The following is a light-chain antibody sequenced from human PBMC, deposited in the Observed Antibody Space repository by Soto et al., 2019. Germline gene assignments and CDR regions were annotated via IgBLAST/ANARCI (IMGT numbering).Light chain of an antibody. J-gene: IGKJ1*01. Sequence: EIVMTQSPATLSVSPGERVTLSCRASQFISNSLAWYQQRPGQPPRLLIYGASTRAAGISARFSGSVSGTEFTLTISSLQSEDFAVYYCLHHGSSLWTFGQGTKVDI. CDR2: GAS. CDR1: QFISNS. CDR3: LHHGSSLWT. V-gene: IGKV3-15*01.